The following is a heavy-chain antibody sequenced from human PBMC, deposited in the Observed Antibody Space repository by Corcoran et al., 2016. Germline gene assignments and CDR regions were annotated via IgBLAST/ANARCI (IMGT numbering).Heavy chain of an antibody. CDR3: ARKTYYYDSSGYWTLFDY. J-gene: IGHJ4*02. CDR2: IYYSGST. Sequence: QVQLQESGPGLVKPSETLSLTCTVSGGSVSSGSYYWSWIRQPPGKGLEWIGYIYYSGSTNYNPSLKSRVTISVDTSKNQFSLKLSSVTAADTAVYYCARKTYYYDSSGYWTLFDYWGQGTLVTVSS. CDR1: GGSVSSGSYY. D-gene: IGHD3-22*01. V-gene: IGHV4-61*01.